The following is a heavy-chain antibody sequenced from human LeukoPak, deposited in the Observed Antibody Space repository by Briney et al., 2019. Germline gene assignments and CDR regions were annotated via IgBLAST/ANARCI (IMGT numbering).Heavy chain of an antibody. CDR3: ARVGDWSNYFGMDA. CDR2: ISGSGGGT. Sequence: GGSLRLSCEVSGITLSNYGMSWVRQAPGKGLEWVAGISGSGGGTNYADSLKGRFTISRDNSKSTLYLQMNSLRADDTAVYYCARVGDWSNYFGMDAWGQGTTVSVSS. J-gene: IGHJ6*02. D-gene: IGHD3-16*01. V-gene: IGHV3-23*01. CDR1: GITLSNYG.